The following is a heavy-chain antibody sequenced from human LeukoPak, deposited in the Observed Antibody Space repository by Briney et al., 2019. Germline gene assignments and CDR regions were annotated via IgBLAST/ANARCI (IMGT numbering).Heavy chain of an antibody. J-gene: IGHJ6*02. CDR2: ISWQSRTR. CDR3: VKDRDFWSGLDV. Sequence: GGSLRLSCAASGFIFTNYFMSWVRQAPGKGLEWVSGISWQSRTRKYADSVRGRFTISRDNAKNSLYLQMNSLKLEDTALYYCVKDRDFWSGLDVWGQGTMVTVS. CDR1: GFIFTNYF. V-gene: IGHV3-9*01. D-gene: IGHD3-3*01.